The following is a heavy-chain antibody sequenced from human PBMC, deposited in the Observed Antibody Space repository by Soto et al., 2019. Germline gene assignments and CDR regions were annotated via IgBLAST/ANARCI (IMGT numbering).Heavy chain of an antibody. CDR2: IDPSDSQT. J-gene: IGHJ4*02. D-gene: IGHD3-22*01. V-gene: IGHV5-10-1*01. CDR3: ARQIYDSDTGPNFQYYFDS. Sequence: GESLKISCKGSGYSFAGYWITLVRQKPGTDLEWMGRIDPSDSQTYYSPSFRGHVTISVTKSITTVFLQWSSLRASDTAMYYCARQIYDSDTGPNFQYYFDSWGQGTPVTVSS. CDR1: GYSFAGYW.